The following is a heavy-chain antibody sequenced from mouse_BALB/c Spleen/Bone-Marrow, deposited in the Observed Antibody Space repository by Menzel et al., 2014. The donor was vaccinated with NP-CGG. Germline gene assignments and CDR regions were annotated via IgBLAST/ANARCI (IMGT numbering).Heavy chain of an antibody. Sequence: EVQGVESGGGLVKSGGSLKLSCAASGFTFNSCGMSWVRQTPEKRLEWVATISGGGSYTFYPDSVKGRFTISRDNAKNNLYLQLSSLRSEDTALYYCARHAYYDQTEVSFVYWGQGTLVTVSA. V-gene: IGHV5-9-2*01. J-gene: IGHJ3*01. D-gene: IGHD2-4*01. CDR2: ISGGGSYT. CDR3: ARHAYYDQTEVSFVY. CDR1: GFTFNSCG.